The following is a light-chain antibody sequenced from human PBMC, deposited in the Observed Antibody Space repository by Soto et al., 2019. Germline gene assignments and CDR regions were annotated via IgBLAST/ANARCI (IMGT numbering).Light chain of an antibody. V-gene: IGLV2-14*01. CDR1: SSDVGLYNY. CDR3: SSYTTTYSVV. CDR2: VVS. Sequence: QSALTQPASVSGSPGQSITISCTGTSSDVGLYNYVSWYQQHPGKVPKLMISVVSKRPSGVSNRFSGSKSGNTASLTISGLQAEDEADYYCSSYTTTYSVVFGEGTKLTVL. J-gene: IGLJ2*01.